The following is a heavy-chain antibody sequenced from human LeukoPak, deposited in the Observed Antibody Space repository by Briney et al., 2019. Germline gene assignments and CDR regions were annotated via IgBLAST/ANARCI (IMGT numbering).Heavy chain of an antibody. CDR3: AKDLDVLPERSAFDI. J-gene: IGHJ3*02. D-gene: IGHD2-8*01. CDR1: GYTFTSYY. CDR2: INPSGGST. V-gene: IGHV1-46*01. Sequence: ASVKVSCKVSGYTFTSYYLHWVRQAPGQGLEWMGIINPSGGSTIYSKNFQGRVTMTRDMSTSTLYMELSSLRSEDTAVYYCAKDLDVLPERSAFDIWGQGTMVTVSS.